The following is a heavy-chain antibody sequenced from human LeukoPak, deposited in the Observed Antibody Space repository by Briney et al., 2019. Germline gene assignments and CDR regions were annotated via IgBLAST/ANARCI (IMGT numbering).Heavy chain of an antibody. CDR2: ISAYNGNT. J-gene: IGHJ6*02. Sequence: GAPVKVSCKASGYTFTSYGISWVRQAPGQGLEWMGWISAYNGNTNYAQKLQGRVTMTTDTSTSTAYMELRSLRSDDTAVYYCARDISSSWYYYYYGMDVWGQGTTVTVSS. V-gene: IGHV1-18*01. CDR1: GYTFTSYG. D-gene: IGHD6-13*01. CDR3: ARDISSSWYYYYYGMDV.